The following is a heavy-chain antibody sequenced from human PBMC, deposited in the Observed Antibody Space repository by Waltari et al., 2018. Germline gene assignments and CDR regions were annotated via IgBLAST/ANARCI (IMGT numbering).Heavy chain of an antibody. Sequence: QVQLQQWGAGLLKPSETLSLTCAVYGGSFSRYYWSWLRPPPGKGLEWIGEIHHSGSTNDNPSRKIRVTISGDTSKNQSSLKLSSVTAADTAVYYWARAWISLILGATSAFDIWGQGTMVTVS. D-gene: IGHD1-26*01. CDR1: GGSFSRYY. J-gene: IGHJ3*02. CDR3: ARAWISLILGATSAFDI. V-gene: IGHV4-34*01. CDR2: IHHSGST.